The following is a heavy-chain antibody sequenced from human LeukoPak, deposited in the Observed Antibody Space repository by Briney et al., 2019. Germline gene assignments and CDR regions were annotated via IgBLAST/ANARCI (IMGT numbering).Heavy chain of an antibody. D-gene: IGHD6-13*01. CDR3: ARDRSSWSAYYFDY. Sequence: ASVKVSCKASGYTFTNYGVSWVRQAPGQGLEWMGWISAYNGNTNYAQKLQGRVTMTTDTSTSTAYMELRSLRSDDTAVYYCARDRSSWSAYYFDYWGQGTLVTVSS. CDR2: ISAYNGNT. CDR1: GYTFTNYG. J-gene: IGHJ4*02. V-gene: IGHV1-18*01.